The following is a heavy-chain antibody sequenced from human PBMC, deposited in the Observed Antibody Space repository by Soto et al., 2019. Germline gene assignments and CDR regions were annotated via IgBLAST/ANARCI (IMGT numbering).Heavy chain of an antibody. V-gene: IGHV3-33*01. D-gene: IGHD6-19*01. J-gene: IGHJ6*02. CDR3: ARDPHADMGDSSGWYYGMDV. CDR1: GFTFSSYG. CDR2: IWYDGSNK. Sequence: GGSLRLSCAASGFTFSSYGMHWVRQAPGKGLEWVAVIWYDGSNKYYADSVKGRFTISRDNSKNTLYLQMNSLRAEDTAVYYCARDPHADMGDSSGWYYGMDVWGQGTTVTVSS.